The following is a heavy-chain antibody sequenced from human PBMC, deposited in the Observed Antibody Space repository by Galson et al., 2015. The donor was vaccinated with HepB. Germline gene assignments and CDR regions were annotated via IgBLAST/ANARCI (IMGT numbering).Heavy chain of an antibody. CDR2: ISSSSSTI. J-gene: IGHJ6*02. Sequence: SLRLSCAASGFTLSSYSMNWVRQAPGKGLEWVSYISSSSSTIYYADSVKGRFTISRDNAKNSLYLQMNSLRDEDTAVYYCARDDIRGVRSGVVLYYYYGMDVWGQGTTVTVSS. CDR1: GFTLSSYS. D-gene: IGHD3-3*01. V-gene: IGHV3-48*02. CDR3: ARDDIRGVRSGVVLYYYYGMDV.